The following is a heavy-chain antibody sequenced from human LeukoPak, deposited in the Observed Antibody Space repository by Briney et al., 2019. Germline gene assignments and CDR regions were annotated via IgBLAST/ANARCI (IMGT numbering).Heavy chain of an antibody. Sequence: ASVKVSCKVSGYTLTELSMHWVRQAPGKGLEWMGGFDPEDGETIYAQKFQGRVTMTEDTSTDTAYMELSSPRSEDTAVYYCATDRREYCGGDCLDYWGQGTLVTVSS. CDR3: ATDRREYCGGDCLDY. D-gene: IGHD2-21*02. CDR2: FDPEDGET. V-gene: IGHV1-24*01. CDR1: GYTLTELS. J-gene: IGHJ4*02.